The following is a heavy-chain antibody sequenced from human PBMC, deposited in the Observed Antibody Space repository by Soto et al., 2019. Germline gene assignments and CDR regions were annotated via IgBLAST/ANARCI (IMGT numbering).Heavy chain of an antibody. V-gene: IGHV3-23*01. Sequence: GGSLRLSCAASGFTFSSYAMSWVRQAPGKGLEWVSAISGSGGSTYYADSVKGRFTISRDNSKNTLYLQMNSLRAEDTAVYYCAKDRAKVVGASTTFQHWGQGTLVTVSS. CDR2: ISGSGGST. CDR1: GFTFSSYA. D-gene: IGHD1-26*01. CDR3: AKDRAKVVGASTTFQH. J-gene: IGHJ1*01.